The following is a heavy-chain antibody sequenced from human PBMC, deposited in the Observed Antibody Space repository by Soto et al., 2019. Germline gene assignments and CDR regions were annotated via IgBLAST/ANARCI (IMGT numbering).Heavy chain of an antibody. CDR2: ISYDRSNK. Sequence: GGSLRLSCAASGFTFSSYTMYWVRQAPGKGLEWVADISYDRSNKYYADSVKGRLTISRDNSKNTLYLQMNSLRAEDTAVYYCAGVLGESTTYHHHGIDVWGQGTTVTVSS. D-gene: IGHD3-10*01. CDR1: GFTFSSYT. V-gene: IGHV3-30-3*01. CDR3: AGVLGESTTYHHHGIDV. J-gene: IGHJ6*01.